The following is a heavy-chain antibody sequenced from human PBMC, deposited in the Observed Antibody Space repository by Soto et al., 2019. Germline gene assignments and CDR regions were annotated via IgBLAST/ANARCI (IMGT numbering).Heavy chain of an antibody. J-gene: IGHJ6*02. CDR2: IIPIFGTA. CDR1: GGTFSSYA. Sequence: ASVKVSCKASGGTFSSYAISWVRQAPGQGLEWMGGIIPIFGTANYAQKFQGRVTITADESTSTAYMELSSLRSEDTAVYYCARNKFGIAAAGSYYYYGMGVWGQGPTVTVSS. D-gene: IGHD6-13*01. V-gene: IGHV1-69*13. CDR3: ARNKFGIAAAGSYYYYGMGV.